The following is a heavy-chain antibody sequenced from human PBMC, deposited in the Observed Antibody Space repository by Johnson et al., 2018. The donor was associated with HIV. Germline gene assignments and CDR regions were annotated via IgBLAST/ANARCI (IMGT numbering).Heavy chain of an antibody. CDR2: INWNGGST. J-gene: IGHJ3*02. CDR1: GFTFDDYG. V-gene: IGHV3-20*04. Sequence: VQLVESGGGVVRPGGSLRLFCAASGFTFDDYGMSWVRQAPGKGLEWVSGINWNGGSTGYADSVKGRFTLSRDNAKNSLYLQMNSLRAEETALYYCARPDGEVASDFNAFDSWCQGTMVTVSS. CDR3: ARPDGEVASDFNAFDS. D-gene: IGHD5-12*01.